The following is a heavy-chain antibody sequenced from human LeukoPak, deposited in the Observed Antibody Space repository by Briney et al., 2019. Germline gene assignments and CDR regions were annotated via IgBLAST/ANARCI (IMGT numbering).Heavy chain of an antibody. V-gene: IGHV5-51*01. CDR2: IYPGDSDT. D-gene: IGHD6-19*01. Sequence: GESLKISCKGSGYNFATSWIGWVRQMPGKGLEWMGIIYPGDSDTRYSPSFQGQVTISADKSITTAYLQWSSLKASDTAMYFCARTHIAVAGKAFDYWGQGTLVTVSS. CDR1: GYNFATSW. CDR3: ARTHIAVAGKAFDY. J-gene: IGHJ4*02.